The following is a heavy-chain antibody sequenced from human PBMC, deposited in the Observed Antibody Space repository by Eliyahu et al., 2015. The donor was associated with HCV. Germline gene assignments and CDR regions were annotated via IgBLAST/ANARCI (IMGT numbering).Heavy chain of an antibody. CDR3: ARASYNSFDY. Sequence: LVQPGGSLRFSCAASGFSFTTYALTWVRQAPGKGLEWVSTISSSGIATYYADSVKGRFTIYRDNSKNTLYLLMNSLRAEDTAVYYCARASYNSFDYWGQGTLVTVSS. J-gene: IGHJ4*02. CDR2: ISSSGIAT. D-gene: IGHD2/OR15-2a*01. CDR1: GFSFTTYA. V-gene: IGHV3-23*01.